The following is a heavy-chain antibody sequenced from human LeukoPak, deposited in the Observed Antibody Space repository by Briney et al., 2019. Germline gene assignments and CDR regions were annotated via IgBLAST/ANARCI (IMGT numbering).Heavy chain of an antibody. J-gene: IGHJ6*02. V-gene: IGHV3-21*01. Sequence: TGGSLRLSCVASGFTFNTYTMNWVRQAPGKGLEWISCVGRDGSIHYADSVKGRITISRDNAKNSLYLQMNTLRVEDTAIYYCARDLGYDFWSGYSRTYYGMDVWGQGTTVTVSS. D-gene: IGHD3-3*01. CDR3: ARDLGYDFWSGYSRTYYGMDV. CDR2: VGRDGSI. CDR1: GFTFNTYT.